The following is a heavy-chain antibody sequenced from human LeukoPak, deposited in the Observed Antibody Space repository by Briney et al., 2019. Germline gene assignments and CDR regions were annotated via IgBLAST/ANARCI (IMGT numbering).Heavy chain of an antibody. CDR3: ARSMVRGYYFDY. CDR2: ISSSSSYI. J-gene: IGHJ4*02. CDR1: GFTFSSYS. V-gene: IGHV3-21*01. Sequence: GGSLRLSCAAPGFTFSSYSMNWVRQAPGKGLEWVSSISSSSSYIYYADSVKGRFTISRDNAKNSLYLQMNSLRAEDTAVYYCARSMVRGYYFDYWGQGTLVTVSS. D-gene: IGHD3-10*01.